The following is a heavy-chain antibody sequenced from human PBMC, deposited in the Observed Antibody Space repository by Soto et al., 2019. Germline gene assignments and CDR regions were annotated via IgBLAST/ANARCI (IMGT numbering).Heavy chain of an antibody. V-gene: IGHV4-59*08. Sequence: QVQLQESGPGLVKPSETLSLTCTVSGGSISSYYWSWIRQPPGKGLEWIGYIYNSGRTNYNPSLKSRVTISVDTSKNQFSLKLSSVTAADTAVYYCARRYWYSFDYWGQGPLVTVSS. D-gene: IGHD2-8*02. CDR2: IYNSGRT. CDR1: GGSISSYY. CDR3: ARRYWYSFDY. J-gene: IGHJ4*02.